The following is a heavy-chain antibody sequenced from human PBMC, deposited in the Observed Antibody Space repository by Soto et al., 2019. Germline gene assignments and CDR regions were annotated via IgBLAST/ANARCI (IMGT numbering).Heavy chain of an antibody. D-gene: IGHD5-18*01. CDR1: GFTFSSYS. V-gene: IGHV3-21*01. J-gene: IGHJ4*03. CDR3: ARDPSVDTAMGGFDY. CDR2: ISSSSSYI. Sequence: GGSLRLSCAASGFTFSSYSMNWVRQAPGKGLEWVSSISSSSSYIYYADSVKGRFTISRDNAKNSLYLQMNSLRAEDTAVYYCARDPSVDTAMGGFDYWGQGTTVTVSS.